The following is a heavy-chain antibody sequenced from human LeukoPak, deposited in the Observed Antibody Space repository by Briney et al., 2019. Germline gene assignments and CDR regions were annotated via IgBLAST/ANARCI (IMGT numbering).Heavy chain of an antibody. CDR3: ARVHVNSGYYFGDAFDI. CDR2: IYHSGST. D-gene: IGHD3-22*01. Sequence: SETLSLTCTVSGYSITRGSYWGWIRQPPGKGLEWIANIYHSGSTYYNPSLKSRVTVSVDTSKNQFSLKLSSVTAADTAIYYCARVHVNSGYYFGDAFDIWGQGTMVTVSS. V-gene: IGHV4-38-2*02. CDR1: GYSITRGSY. J-gene: IGHJ3*02.